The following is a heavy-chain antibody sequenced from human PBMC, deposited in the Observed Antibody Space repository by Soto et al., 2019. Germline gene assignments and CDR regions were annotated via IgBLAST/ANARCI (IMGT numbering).Heavy chain of an antibody. V-gene: IGHV3-23*01. D-gene: IGHD6-13*01. CDR1: GFTFDNYA. J-gene: IGHJ4*02. CDR2: IRDGGEDT. CDR3: AKDRSASGQRIHDY. Sequence: PGGSLRLSCAASGFTFDNYAFSWVRQAPGKGLQWVSHIRDGGEDTYYAESVKGRFTISRDNFKSTLYLQMNSLRAEDTAIYYCAKDRSASGQRIHDYWGQGTLVTVSS.